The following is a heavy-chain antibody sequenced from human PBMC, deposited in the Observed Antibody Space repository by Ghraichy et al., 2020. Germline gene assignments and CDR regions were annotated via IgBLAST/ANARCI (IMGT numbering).Heavy chain of an antibody. Sequence: SQTLSLTCAVYGGSFSGYYWSWIRQPPGKGLEWIGEINHSGSTNYNPSLKSRVTISVDTSKNQFSLKLSSVTAADTAVYYCARGPPHYYYDSSAYYDYWGQGTLVTVSS. CDR2: INHSGST. D-gene: IGHD3-22*01. CDR3: ARGPPHYYYDSSAYYDY. V-gene: IGHV4-34*01. J-gene: IGHJ4*02. CDR1: GGSFSGYY.